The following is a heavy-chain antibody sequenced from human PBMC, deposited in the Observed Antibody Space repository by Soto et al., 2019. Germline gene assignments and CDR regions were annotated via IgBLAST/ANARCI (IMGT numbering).Heavy chain of an antibody. CDR3: AREXSGIYHRHXEY. Sequence: GASVKVSCKASGYTLPNFGLSWVRQAPVXXLEWMGCISAYTANTNYAQKLQDRVTMTTDTSTSTAFLELXXXXTDXXAVYYXAREXSGIYHRHXEYWGQGXLVTV. CDR1: GYTLPNFG. D-gene: IGHD1-26*01. J-gene: IGHJ4*01. CDR2: ISAYTANT. V-gene: IGHV1-18*01.